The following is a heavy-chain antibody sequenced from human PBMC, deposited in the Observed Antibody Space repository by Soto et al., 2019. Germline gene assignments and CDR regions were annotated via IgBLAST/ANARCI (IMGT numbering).Heavy chain of an antibody. CDR2: IYHSGST. J-gene: IGHJ5*02. CDR3: ASAGWSIAARSRYLWFDP. D-gene: IGHD6-6*01. CDR1: GGSTSSSNW. Sequence: LSLTCSVSGGSTSSSNWWSWVRQRPGKGLEWIGEIYHSGSTNYKPSLKSRLTISIDKSKRQFSLKLSSVTAADTAVYYCASAGWSIAARSRYLWFDPWGQGTLVTVSS. V-gene: IGHV4-4*02.